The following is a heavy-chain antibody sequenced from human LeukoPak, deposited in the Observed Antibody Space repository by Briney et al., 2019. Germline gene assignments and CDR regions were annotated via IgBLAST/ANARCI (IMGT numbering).Heavy chain of an antibody. CDR2: ISSNGGST. V-gene: IGHV3-64*01. Sequence: GGSLRLSCAASGFTFSSYAMHWVRQAPGKGLEYVSAISSNGGSTYYANSVKGRFTISRDNSKNTLYLQMNSLRAEDTAVYYCAKNDYYDSSGYFLYWGQGTLVTVSS. CDR1: GFTFSSYA. D-gene: IGHD3-22*01. CDR3: AKNDYYDSSGYFLY. J-gene: IGHJ4*02.